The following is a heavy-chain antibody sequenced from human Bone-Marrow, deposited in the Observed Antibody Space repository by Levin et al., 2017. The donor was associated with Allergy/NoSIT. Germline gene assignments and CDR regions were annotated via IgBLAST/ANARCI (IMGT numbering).Heavy chain of an antibody. CDR1: GFTFSSYS. CDR3: ARDVSADSTSYHDPHFDC. V-gene: IGHV3-48*02. J-gene: IGHJ4*02. Sequence: HPGGSLRLSCAASGFTFSSYSMIWVRQAPGKGLEWVSYISSSSGIINYVDSVKGRFTISRDNAENSLYLLMNSLRDEDTAVYYCARDVSADSTSYHDPHFDCWGQGTLVTVSS. D-gene: IGHD3-22*01. CDR2: ISSSSGII.